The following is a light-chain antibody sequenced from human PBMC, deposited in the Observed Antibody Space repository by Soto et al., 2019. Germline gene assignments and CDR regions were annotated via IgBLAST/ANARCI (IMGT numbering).Light chain of an antibody. CDR1: QTVSSS. CDR3: QQYHNWPGYT. CDR2: GAS. J-gene: IGKJ2*01. Sequence: EIVMTQSPSTLSVSPGERATLSCRASQTVSSSLAWYQQKPGQAPRLLLYGASTRATGIPARFSGSGSGTEFTLTISSLQSEDFAVYFCQQYHNWPGYTFGQGTKLEIK. V-gene: IGKV3-15*01.